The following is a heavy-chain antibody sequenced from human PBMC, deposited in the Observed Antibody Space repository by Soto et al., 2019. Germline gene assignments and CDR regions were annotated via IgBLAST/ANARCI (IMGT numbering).Heavy chain of an antibody. CDR1: GFTFSSYS. CDR3: ERDRRSTLTTHFGY. CDR2: ISISSSYI. V-gene: IGHV3-21*01. J-gene: IGHJ4*02. D-gene: IGHD4-4*01. Sequence: PGGSLRLSCAASGFTFSSYSMHWVRQAPGKGLEWVSSISISSSYIYYADSVKGRFTISRDNAKNSLYLQMNSLRAEDTAVYYCERDRRSTLTTHFGYGGQGTLLTASS.